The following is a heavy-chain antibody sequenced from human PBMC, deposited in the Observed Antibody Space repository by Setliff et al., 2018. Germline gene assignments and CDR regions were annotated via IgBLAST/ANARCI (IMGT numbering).Heavy chain of an antibody. CDR2: IRYDGTTE. D-gene: IGHD6-6*01. Sequence: GGSLRLSCAASGFSFGGHDMHWVRQAPGKGLEWVAFIRYDGTTESYADSVRGRFTISRDNSKNTLYVQMNSLRAEDTAVYYCAKSKYSSSSDAFDIWGHGTLVTVSS. J-gene: IGHJ3*02. CDR3: AKSKYSSSSDAFDI. V-gene: IGHV3-30*02. CDR1: GFSFGGHD.